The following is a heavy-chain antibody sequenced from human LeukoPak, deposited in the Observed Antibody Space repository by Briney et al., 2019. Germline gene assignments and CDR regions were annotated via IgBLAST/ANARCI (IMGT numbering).Heavy chain of an antibody. CDR1: GGSIDSYY. CDR2: ISYSGST. J-gene: IGHJ4*02. V-gene: IGHV4-59*01. Sequence: NPSETLSLTCTISGGSIDSYYWSWIRQPPGKGLEWIGYISYSGSTNYNPSLKSRVTISVDASKNQFSLKLTSVTAADTAVYYCVRHTTSGWYQVVYWGQGTLVTVSS. D-gene: IGHD6-19*01. CDR3: VRHTTSGWYQVVY.